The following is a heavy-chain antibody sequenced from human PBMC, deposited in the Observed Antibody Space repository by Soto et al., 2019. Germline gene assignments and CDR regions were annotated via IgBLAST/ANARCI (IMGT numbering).Heavy chain of an antibody. D-gene: IGHD2-15*01. CDR1: GFTFSSYG. CDR2: IWYDGSNK. Sequence: GGSLRLSCAASGFTFSSYGMHWVRQAPGKGLEWVAVIWYDGSNKYYADSVKGRFTISRDSSKNTLYLQMNSLRAEDTAVYYCAREFVVVVAVPGYGMDVWGQGTTVTVSS. V-gene: IGHV3-33*01. J-gene: IGHJ6*02. CDR3: AREFVVVVAVPGYGMDV.